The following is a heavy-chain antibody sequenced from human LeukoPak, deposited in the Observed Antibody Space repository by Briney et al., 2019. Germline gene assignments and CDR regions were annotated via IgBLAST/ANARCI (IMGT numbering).Heavy chain of an antibody. CDR2: ISGSGGST. V-gene: IGHV3-23*01. CDR1: GFTFSNYA. J-gene: IGHJ6*02. Sequence: GGSLRLSCAASGFTFSNYAMNWVRQAPGKGLEWVSAISGSGGSTYYADSVKGRFTISRDNSKNTLYLQMNSLRAEDTAVYYCARTDNVLRFLEWPNPYYYYGMDVWGQGTTVTVSS. CDR3: ARTDNVLRFLEWPNPYYYYGMDV. D-gene: IGHD3-3*01.